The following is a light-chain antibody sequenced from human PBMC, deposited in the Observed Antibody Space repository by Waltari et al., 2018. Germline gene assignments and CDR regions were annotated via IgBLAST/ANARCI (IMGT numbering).Light chain of an antibody. J-gene: IGKJ1*01. CDR3: QQYNDYGTWT. V-gene: IGKV1-5*03. CDR2: GAS. CDR1: QDISNW. Sequence: DIQMTQSPSTMSASVGDRVTITCRASQDISNWLAWYQQKPGKAPTVLIYGASSLESGVPSRFSGSGSGIEFTLTITSLQPDDFATYYCQQYNDYGTWTFGQGTKVEIK.